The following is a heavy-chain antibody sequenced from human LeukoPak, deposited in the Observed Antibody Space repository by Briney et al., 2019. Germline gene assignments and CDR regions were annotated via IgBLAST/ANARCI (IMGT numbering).Heavy chain of an antibody. J-gene: IGHJ6*03. V-gene: IGHV3-23*01. CDR2: ISSTGGTT. Sequence: GGSLRLSCAASGITFSSYGMSWVRQAPGKGLEWVSSISSTGGTTYYADSVKGRLTISRDNSKNTLYLQMNSLRAEDTAIYYCAKNGDRGAYCTGGTCYPYFYYYMDVWGKGTTVTI. CDR3: AKNGDRGAYCTGGTCYPYFYYYMDV. D-gene: IGHD2-15*01. CDR1: GITFSSYG.